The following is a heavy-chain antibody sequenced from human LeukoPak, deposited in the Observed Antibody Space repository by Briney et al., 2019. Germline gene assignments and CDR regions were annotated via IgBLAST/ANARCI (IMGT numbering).Heavy chain of an antibody. CDR1: GYTFTSYG. CDR2: ISTYNANT. D-gene: IGHD3-3*01. J-gene: IGHJ4*02. Sequence: ASVKVSCKASGYTFTSYGISWVRQAPGQGLEWMGWISTYNANTNYAQKFQGRVTMTTETSTTTAYMELRSLRSDDTAVYCCARDLRRATIFGVVNFDYWGQGTLVTVSS. CDR3: ARDLRRATIFGVVNFDY. V-gene: IGHV1-18*01.